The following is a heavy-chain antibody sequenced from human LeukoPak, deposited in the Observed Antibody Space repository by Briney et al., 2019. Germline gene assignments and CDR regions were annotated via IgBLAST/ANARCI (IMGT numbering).Heavy chain of an antibody. Sequence: ASVKVSCKTFGYTFTRYFMHWVRQAPGQGLEWMGWINPNSGGTNYAQKFKGWVTLTRDTSINTTYMELSRLASDVTAVYFCARGTPGSYFGYWGQGTLVTVSS. CDR1: GYTFTRYF. V-gene: IGHV1-2*04. J-gene: IGHJ4*02. CDR2: INPNSGGT. D-gene: IGHD3-10*01. CDR3: ARGTPGSYFGY.